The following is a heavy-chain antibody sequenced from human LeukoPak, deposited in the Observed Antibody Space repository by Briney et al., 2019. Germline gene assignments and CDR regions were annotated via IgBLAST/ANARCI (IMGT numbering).Heavy chain of an antibody. CDR1: GGSVSSISYY. CDR2: IYQNGST. CDR3: AKGSNGCPYFFAS. D-gene: IGHD6-19*01. Sequence: SETLSLTCTVSGGSVSSISYYWTWIRQSPGKGLEWLGHIYQNGSTNYFPSLETRLTISLDTSKNQFSLKLSSVTAADTAVYSCAKGSNGCPYFFASWGQRVQVTVSS. J-gene: IGHJ4*02. V-gene: IGHV4-61*01.